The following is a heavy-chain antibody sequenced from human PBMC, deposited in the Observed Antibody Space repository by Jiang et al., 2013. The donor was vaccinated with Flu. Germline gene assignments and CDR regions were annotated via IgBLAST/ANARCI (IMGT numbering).Heavy chain of an antibody. CDR3: ARKGSGYSYGHRDY. CDR1: GGSFSGYY. D-gene: IGHD5-18*01. CDR2: INHSGST. V-gene: IGHV4-34*01. J-gene: IGHJ4*02. Sequence: GSGLVKPSETLSLTCAVYGGSFSGYYWSWIRQPPGKGLEWIGEINHSGSTNYNPSLKSRVTISVDTSKNQFSLKLSSVTAADTAVYYCARKGSGYSYGHRDYWGQGTLVTVSS.